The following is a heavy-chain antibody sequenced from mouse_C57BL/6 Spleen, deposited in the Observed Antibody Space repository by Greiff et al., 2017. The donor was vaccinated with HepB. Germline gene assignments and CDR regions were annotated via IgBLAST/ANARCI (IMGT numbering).Heavy chain of an antibody. CDR2: IYPGNSDT. V-gene: IGHV1-5*01. CDR1: GYTFTSYW. J-gene: IGHJ2*01. CDR3: TRAGYGNPFDY. Sequence: VQLQQSGPVLARPGASVKMSCKTSGYTFTSYWMHWVKQRPGQGLEWIGAIYPGNSDTSYNQKFKGKAKLTAVTSASTAYMELSSLTNEDSAVYYGTRAGYGNPFDYWGQGTTLTVSS. D-gene: IGHD2-10*02.